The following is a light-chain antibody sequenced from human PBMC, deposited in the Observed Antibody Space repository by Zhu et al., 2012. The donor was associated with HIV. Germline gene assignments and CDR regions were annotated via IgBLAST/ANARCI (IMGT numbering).Light chain of an antibody. Sequence: ERVMTQSPATLSLSPGERATVSCRASRSVSSFVAWYQQKPGQAPRLLIYDASKRATGIPARFSGSGSGTDFTLTISSLEPEDFALYYCQQRSNWPLTFGGGTKVEIK. CDR3: QQRSNWPLT. J-gene: IGKJ4*01. CDR1: RSVSSF. V-gene: IGKV3-11*01. CDR2: DAS.